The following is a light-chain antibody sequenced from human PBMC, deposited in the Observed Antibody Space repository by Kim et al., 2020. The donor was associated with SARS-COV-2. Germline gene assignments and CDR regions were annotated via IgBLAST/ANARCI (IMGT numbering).Light chain of an antibody. Sequence: GESLTLYCRASQSVSRNLALYQEKPGQAPTHLIYGAYARATGIPARLSGSGCGTEFTLTISSPQSEDFAVYYRQEYNKWPLNVGGGNQVDI. CDR3: QEYNKWPLN. V-gene: IGKV3-15*01. J-gene: IGKJ4*01. CDR2: GAY. CDR1: QSVSRN.